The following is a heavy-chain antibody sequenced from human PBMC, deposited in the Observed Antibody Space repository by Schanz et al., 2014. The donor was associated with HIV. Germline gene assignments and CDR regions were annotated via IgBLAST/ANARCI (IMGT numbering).Heavy chain of an antibody. Sequence: VQLVESGGGLVKPGGSLRLSCAASGFTFSDYYMSWIRQAPGKGLEWVAHIKRKTDGETKEYAVPVKGRFTISRDDSKNTLYLQMNSLKTEDTAVYYCTTDPLRDYGVDVWGQGTTVTVSS. V-gene: IGHV3-15*01. CDR1: GFTFSDYY. J-gene: IGHJ6*02. CDR3: TTDPLRDYGVDV. CDR2: IKRKTDGETK.